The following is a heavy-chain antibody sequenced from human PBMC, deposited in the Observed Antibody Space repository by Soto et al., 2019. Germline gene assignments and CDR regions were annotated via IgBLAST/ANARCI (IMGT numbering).Heavy chain of an antibody. D-gene: IGHD2-8*01. CDR3: ARDPGYCTNGVCPIFDF. J-gene: IGHJ4*02. V-gene: IGHV4-59*02. Sequence: SETLSLTCTVSGDSVTNYFRSWMRQPPGKGLEWIGHMYHGGRTNYSPSLKSRVTMSLDSSKNQFSLNLSSVTAADTAVYFCARDPGYCTNGVCPIFDFWGQGVLVTV. CDR2: MYHGGRT. CDR1: GDSVTNYF.